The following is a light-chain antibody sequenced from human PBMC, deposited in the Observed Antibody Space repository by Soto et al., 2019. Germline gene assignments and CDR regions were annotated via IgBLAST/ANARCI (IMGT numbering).Light chain of an antibody. CDR3: ASWDDSLNGHV. CDR1: SSN. CDR2: SND. Sequence: QSVLTQLPSASGTPGQRVTVSCSGSSSNWYQQLPGTAPKLLIYSNDQRPSGVPDRFSASKSGTSASLAISGLQSEDEADYYCASWDDSLNGHVFGTGTKVTVL. V-gene: IGLV1-44*01. J-gene: IGLJ1*01.